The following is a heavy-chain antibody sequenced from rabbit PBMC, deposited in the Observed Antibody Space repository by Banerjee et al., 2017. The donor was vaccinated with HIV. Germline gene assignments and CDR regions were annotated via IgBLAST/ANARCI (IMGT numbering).Heavy chain of an antibody. CDR1: GFSFSSSYY. Sequence: QSLEESGGDLVKPGASLTLTCTASGFSFSSSYYMCWVRQAPGKGLEWIACIDSGSTDSAYYANWAKGRFTISKPSSTTVTLQVTSLTAADTATYFCARADAYAGYAYAPGYFTLWGPGTLVTVS. V-gene: IGHV1S40*01. CDR2: IDSGSTDSA. CDR3: ARADAYAGYAYAPGYFTL. D-gene: IGHD6-1*01. J-gene: IGHJ4*01.